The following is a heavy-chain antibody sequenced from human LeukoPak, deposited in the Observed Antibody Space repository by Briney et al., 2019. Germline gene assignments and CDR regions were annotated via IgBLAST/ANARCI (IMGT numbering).Heavy chain of an antibody. CDR3: ARAKYYYGSGSYSGRWFDP. J-gene: IGHJ5*02. CDR1: DYMFTSYG. CDR2: ISAYNGYT. D-gene: IGHD3-10*01. Sequence: ASVKVSCKASDYMFTSYGISWVRQAPGQGLEWMGWISAYNGYTKYLQKFQGRLTMTTDTSTTTAYMELRSLRSDDTAVYYCARAKYYYGSGSYSGRWFDPWGQGTLVTVSS. V-gene: IGHV1-18*01.